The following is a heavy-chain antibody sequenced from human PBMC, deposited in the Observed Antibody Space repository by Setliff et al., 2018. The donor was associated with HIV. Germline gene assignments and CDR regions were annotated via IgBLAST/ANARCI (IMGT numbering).Heavy chain of an antibody. CDR1: GFSFRNYA. J-gene: IGHJ4*02. CDR3: ATSNYYDPRGFYIRGHDH. Sequence: GGSLRLSCAASGFSFRNYAMSWVRQAPGKGLEWVSSISSSSYYIYYADSVKGRFTISRDNAKNALYLQMDNLRAEDTALYYCATSNYYDPRGFYIRGHDHWGQGTLVTVSS. CDR2: ISSSSYYI. V-gene: IGHV3-21*04. D-gene: IGHD3-22*01.